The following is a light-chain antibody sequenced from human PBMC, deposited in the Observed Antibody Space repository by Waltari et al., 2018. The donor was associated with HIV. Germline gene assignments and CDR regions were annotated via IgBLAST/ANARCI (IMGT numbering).Light chain of an antibody. CDR2: DDS. V-gene: IGLV3-21*02. Sequence: SYLLPQAPSVSVAPGQTASISCGGDQIAPNSAHWYQQKPGQAPVLVVYDDSDRPSGIPERFSGFNSGNTATLTISRVEAGDEADYYCQVWHSKSDHVVFGGGTKVTVL. J-gene: IGLJ2*01. CDR1: QIAPNS. CDR3: QVWHSKSDHVV.